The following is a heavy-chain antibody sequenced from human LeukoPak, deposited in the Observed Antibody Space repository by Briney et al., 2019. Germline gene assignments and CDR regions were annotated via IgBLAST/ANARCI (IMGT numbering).Heavy chain of an antibody. CDR2: ISGSGGST. J-gene: IGHJ4*02. D-gene: IGHD5-12*01. Sequence: PGGSLRLSCAASGFTFSSYAMSWVRQGPGKGLEWVSAISGSGGSTYYADSVKGRFTISRDNSMNTLYLQMNSLRAEDTAVYYCASSGYSGYDWTGPYYFDYWGQGTLVTDSS. CDR3: ASSGYSGYDWTGPYYFDY. CDR1: GFTFSSYA. V-gene: IGHV3-23*01.